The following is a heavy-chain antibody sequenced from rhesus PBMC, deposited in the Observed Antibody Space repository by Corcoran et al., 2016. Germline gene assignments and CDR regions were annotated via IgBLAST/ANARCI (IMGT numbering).Heavy chain of an antibody. Sequence: EVQLVETGGGLVQPGGSLKLSCAASGFTFSSYGMSWVRQAPGKGLEWVSAMNSGGGSTYNADSVKGRFTISRDNSKNTLSLQMNSLRAEDTAVYYCAKGDTVTTGLDSWGQGVVVTVSS. J-gene: IGHJ6*01. CDR1: GFTFSSYG. V-gene: IGHV3S5*01. CDR2: MNSGGGST. D-gene: IGHD4-23*01. CDR3: AKGDTVTTGLDS.